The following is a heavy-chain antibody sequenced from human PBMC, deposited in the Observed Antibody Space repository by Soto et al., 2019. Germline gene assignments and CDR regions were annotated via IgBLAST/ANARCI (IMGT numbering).Heavy chain of an antibody. V-gene: IGHV4-28*01. CDR3: ARIARSNSFDY. J-gene: IGHJ4*02. CDR1: GYAISSSNW. CDR2: IYYTGST. Sequence: QVQLQESGPGLVKPSDTLSLTCAVSGYAISSSNWWGWIRQPPVKGLEFIGSIYYTGSTYYDPSLKSRVTMSVDTSKNQFSLKLSSVTAVYTAVYYCARIARSNSFDYWGQGTMVTVSS. D-gene: IGHD6-6*01.